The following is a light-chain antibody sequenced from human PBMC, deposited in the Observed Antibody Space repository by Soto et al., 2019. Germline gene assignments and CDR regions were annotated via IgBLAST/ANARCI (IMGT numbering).Light chain of an antibody. CDR3: QQYDNWPLT. V-gene: IGKV3D-15*01. Sequence: VVLTQSPATLSLSPGEPATLSCRASRDVYINALAWYQQKPGRTPTLLIYGASTRATGIPDRFSATGSGTEFSLTISSLEPEDFAVYYCQQYDNWPLTFGGGTKVEIK. CDR2: GAS. J-gene: IGKJ4*01. CDR1: RDVYINA.